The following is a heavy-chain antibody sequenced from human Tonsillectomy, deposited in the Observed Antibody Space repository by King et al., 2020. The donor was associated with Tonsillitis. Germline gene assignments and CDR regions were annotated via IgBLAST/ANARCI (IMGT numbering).Heavy chain of an antibody. CDR3: ARDPGADYSAWDWYFDL. CDR2: IAYDGSNK. V-gene: IGHV3-30-3*01. Sequence: VQLVESGGGVVPPGKSLRLSCAASGFTFSSYALHWVRQTPDKGLEWVAVIAYDGSNKYYADSVKGRFTISRDNSRDTLYLQMNSLRPEDTAVYYCARDPGADYSAWDWYFDLWGRGTLVTVSS. CDR1: GFTFSSYA. J-gene: IGHJ2*01. D-gene: IGHD4-11*01.